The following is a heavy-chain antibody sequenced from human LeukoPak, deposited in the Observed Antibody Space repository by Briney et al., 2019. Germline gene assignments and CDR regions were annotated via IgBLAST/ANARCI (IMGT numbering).Heavy chain of an antibody. D-gene: IGHD6-19*01. CDR2: IYYSGST. CDR1: GGSISSSSYY. V-gene: IGHV4-39*07. CDR3: ARHAVYAGSGWAFDY. J-gene: IGHJ4*02. Sequence: SGTLSLTCTVSGGSISSSSYYWGWIRQPPGKGLEWIGSIYYSGSTYYNPSLKSRVTISVDTSKNQFSLKLSSVTAADTAVYYCARHAVYAGSGWAFDYWGQGTLVTVSS.